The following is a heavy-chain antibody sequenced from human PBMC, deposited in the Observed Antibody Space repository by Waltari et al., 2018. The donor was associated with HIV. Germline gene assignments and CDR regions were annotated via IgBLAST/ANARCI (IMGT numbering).Heavy chain of an antibody. V-gene: IGHV3-15*01. CDR2: IKSKNDGGTI. CDR1: GFPFINAR. J-gene: IGHJ4*02. CDR3: VTDAVAVPLDTAY. Sequence: EVHLVESGGGLVKPGGSLRVSCTVSGFPFINARMSWVRQAPGKGLEWLGRIKSKNDGGTIDYAAPVKDRFTILRDDSKHTLYLEMSSLKIEDTGIYYCVTDAVAVPLDTAYWGQGTLVTVSS. D-gene: IGHD2-21*01.